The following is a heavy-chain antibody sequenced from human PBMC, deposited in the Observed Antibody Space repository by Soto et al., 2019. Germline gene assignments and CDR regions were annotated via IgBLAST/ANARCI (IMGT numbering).Heavy chain of an antibody. CDR2: ISYDGSNK. CDR3: AREAPNCISTSCSPAFDY. J-gene: IGHJ4*02. Sequence: PGGSLRLSCAASGFTFSSYAMHWVRQAPGKGLEWVAVISYDGSNKYYADSVKGRFTISRDNSKNTLYLQMNSLRAEDTAVYYCAREAPNCISTSCSPAFDYWGQGTLVTVSS. V-gene: IGHV3-30-3*01. CDR1: GFTFSSYA. D-gene: IGHD2-2*01.